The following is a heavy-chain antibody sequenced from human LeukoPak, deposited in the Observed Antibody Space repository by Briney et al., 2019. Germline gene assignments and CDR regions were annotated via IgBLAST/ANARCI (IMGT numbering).Heavy chain of an antibody. CDR3: ALWDIVVVPAAIGRY. J-gene: IGHJ4*02. D-gene: IGHD2-2*02. CDR2: IIPIFGTA. Sequence: SVNVSCTASGGTFSSYAISWVRQAPGQGLEWMGGIIPIFGTANYAQKFQGRVTITADESTSTAYMELSSLRSEDTAVYYCALWDIVVVPAAIGRYWGQGTLVTVSS. V-gene: IGHV1-69*01. CDR1: GGTFSSYA.